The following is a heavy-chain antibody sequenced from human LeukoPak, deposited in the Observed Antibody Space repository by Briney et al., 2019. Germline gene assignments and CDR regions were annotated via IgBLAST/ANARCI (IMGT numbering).Heavy chain of an antibody. Sequence: GGSLRLSCEASGFNFRIYSINWVRQAPGKGLEWVSYISSSSSTIYYADSVKGRFTISRDNAKNSLYLQMNSLRAEDTAVYYCARRGPGGSIDYWGQGTLVTVSS. CDR2: ISSSSSTI. D-gene: IGHD2-15*01. J-gene: IGHJ4*02. V-gene: IGHV3-48*04. CDR1: GFNFRIYS. CDR3: ARRGPGGSIDY.